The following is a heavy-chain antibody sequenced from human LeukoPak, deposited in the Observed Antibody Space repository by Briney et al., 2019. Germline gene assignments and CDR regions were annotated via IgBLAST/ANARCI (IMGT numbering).Heavy chain of an antibody. D-gene: IGHD3-22*01. J-gene: IGHJ4*02. CDR3: ARGNYYDSSGYFD. CDR2: IIPMFGTT. Sequence: SVKVSCKAFGGTFSSYAVSWVRQAPGQGLEWMGRIIPMFGTTNYAQSFQSRLTITMDKSTTTAYMELSSLRFEDTAMYYCARGNYYDSSGYFDWGQGTLVTVSS. V-gene: IGHV1-69*05. CDR1: GGTFSSYA.